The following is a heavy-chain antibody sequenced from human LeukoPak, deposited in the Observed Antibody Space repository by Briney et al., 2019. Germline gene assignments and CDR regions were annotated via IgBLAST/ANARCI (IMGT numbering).Heavy chain of an antibody. CDR3: ARSGSRSSSWYPYFGY. D-gene: IGHD6-13*01. Sequence: GESLKISCKGSGYSFTSYWIGWVRQMRGKGLEWMGIIYPGDSDTRYSPSFQGQVTISADKSISTAYLQWSSLKASDTAMYYCARSGSRSSSWYPYFGYWGQGTLVTVSS. CDR2: IYPGDSDT. V-gene: IGHV5-51*01. J-gene: IGHJ4*02. CDR1: GYSFTSYW.